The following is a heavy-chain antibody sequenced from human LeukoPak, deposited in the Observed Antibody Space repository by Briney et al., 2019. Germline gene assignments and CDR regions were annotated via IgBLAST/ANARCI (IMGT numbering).Heavy chain of an antibody. V-gene: IGHV3-48*01. CDR1: GFTFSSYS. J-gene: IGHJ5*02. D-gene: IGHD6-13*01. Sequence: GGSLRLSCAASGFTFSSYSMNWVRQAPGKGLEWVSYISSSSSTIYYADSVKGRFTISRDNAKNSLYLQMNSLRAEDTAVYYCASLVAAAADNWFDPWGQGTLVTVSS. CDR2: ISSSSSTI. CDR3: ASLVAAAADNWFDP.